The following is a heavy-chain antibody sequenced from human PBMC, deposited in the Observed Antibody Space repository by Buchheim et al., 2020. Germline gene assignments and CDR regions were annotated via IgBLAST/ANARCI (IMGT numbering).Heavy chain of an antibody. J-gene: IGHJ4*02. Sequence: QVQLQESGPGLVKPSGTLSLTCAVSGGSISSGDWWSWVRQPPGKGLEWIGEVYHSGITNYNASLESRVTISVDKSKNQLSLRLTSVTAADTAVYYCARFSSNSSLSFDFWGQGTL. CDR3: ARFSSNSSLSFDF. CDR2: VYHSGIT. D-gene: IGHD6-6*01. CDR1: GGSISSGDW. V-gene: IGHV4-4*02.